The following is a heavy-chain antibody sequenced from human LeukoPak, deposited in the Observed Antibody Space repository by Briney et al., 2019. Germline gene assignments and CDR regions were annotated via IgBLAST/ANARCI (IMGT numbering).Heavy chain of an antibody. Sequence: SETLSLTCTVSGGSISSYYWSWIRQPPGKGLEWIGYIYYSGSTNYNPSLKSRVTISVDTSKNQFSLKLSSVTAADTAVYYCARGWSGYYRDYWGQGTLVTVSS. V-gene: IGHV4-59*01. CDR2: IYYSGST. J-gene: IGHJ4*02. D-gene: IGHD3-3*01. CDR1: GGSISSYY. CDR3: ARGWSGYYRDY.